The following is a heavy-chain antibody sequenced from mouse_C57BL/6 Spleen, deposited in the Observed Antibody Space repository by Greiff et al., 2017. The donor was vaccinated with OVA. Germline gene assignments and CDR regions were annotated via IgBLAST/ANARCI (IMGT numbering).Heavy chain of an antibody. CDR2: IDPSDSYT. CDR1: GYTFTSYW. CDR3: ARNYGWYFDV. V-gene: IGHV1-69*01. Sequence: QLQQPGAELVMPGASVKLSCKASGYTFTSYWMHWVKQRPGQGLEWIGEIDPSDSYTNYNQKFKGKSTLTVDKSSSTAYMQLSSLTSEDSAVYYCARNYGWYFDVWGTGTTVTVSS. D-gene: IGHD1-1*01. J-gene: IGHJ1*03.